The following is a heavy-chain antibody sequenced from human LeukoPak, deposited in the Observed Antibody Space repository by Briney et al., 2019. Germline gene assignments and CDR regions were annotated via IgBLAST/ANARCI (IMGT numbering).Heavy chain of an antibody. Sequence: PSETLSLTRTVSGYSISSGYYWGWIRQPPRKGLEWIGGIYHSGSTYYNPSLKSRVTISVDTSKNQFSLKLSSVTAADTAVYYCARQTASYDILTGYSPRYFDLWGRGTLVTVSS. J-gene: IGHJ2*01. CDR2: IYHSGST. CDR3: ARQTASYDILTGYSPRYFDL. V-gene: IGHV4-38-2*02. CDR1: GYSISSGYY. D-gene: IGHD3-9*01.